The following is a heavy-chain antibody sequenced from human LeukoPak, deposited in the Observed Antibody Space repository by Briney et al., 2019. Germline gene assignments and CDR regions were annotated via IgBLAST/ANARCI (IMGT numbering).Heavy chain of an antibody. J-gene: IGHJ4*02. D-gene: IGHD3-22*01. V-gene: IGHV3-48*03. CDR1: GFIFSSYE. Sequence: GGSLRLSCAASGFIFSSYEMNWVRQAPGKGLEWVSYISRSGTTIYYADSVKGRFTISRDNAKNSLYLQMNSLRAEDTAVYYCAREGYFDSSGYDCWGQGTLVTVSP. CDR2: ISRSGTTI. CDR3: AREGYFDSSGYDC.